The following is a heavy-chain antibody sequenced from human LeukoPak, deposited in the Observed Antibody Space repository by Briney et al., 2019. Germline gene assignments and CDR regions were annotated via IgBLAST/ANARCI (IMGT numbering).Heavy chain of an antibody. CDR2: IYPGVSDT. CDR1: GYSFTSYW. Sequence: GESLKISCKGSGYSFTSYWIGWVRQMPGKGLEWMGIIYPGVSDTRYSPSFQGQVTISADKSISTAYLRWSSLKASDTAMYYCARTYGGNSRTLNYWGQGTLVTVSS. D-gene: IGHD4-23*01. CDR3: ARTYGGNSRTLNY. J-gene: IGHJ4*02. V-gene: IGHV5-51*01.